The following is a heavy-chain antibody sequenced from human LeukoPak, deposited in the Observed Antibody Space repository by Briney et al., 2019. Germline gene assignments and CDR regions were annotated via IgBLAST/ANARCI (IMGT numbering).Heavy chain of an antibody. D-gene: IGHD6-6*01. V-gene: IGHV3-23*01. CDR2: ISSSGGST. J-gene: IGHJ4*02. Sequence: PGGSLRLSCAASGVTFSSYAMSWVRQAPGKGLEWVSAISSSGGSTYYADSVKGRFTISRDNPKNTLYLQMNSLRAEDTAVYYCARGREYSSSSPLGYWGQGTLVTVSS. CDR1: GVTFSSYA. CDR3: ARGREYSSSSPLGY.